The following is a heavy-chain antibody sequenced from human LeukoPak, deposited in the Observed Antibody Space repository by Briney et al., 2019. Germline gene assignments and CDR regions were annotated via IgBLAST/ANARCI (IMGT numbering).Heavy chain of an antibody. Sequence: PGGSLRLSCAASGFTFSSYWMHWVRQAPGKGLVWVSRINTDGSSTSYADSVKGRFTISRDNSKNTLYLQMNSLRAEDTAIYYCAKERIEAAGTDCWGQGTLVTVSS. CDR3: AKERIEAAGTDC. J-gene: IGHJ4*02. CDR1: GFTFSSYW. CDR2: INTDGSST. V-gene: IGHV3-74*01. D-gene: IGHD6-13*01.